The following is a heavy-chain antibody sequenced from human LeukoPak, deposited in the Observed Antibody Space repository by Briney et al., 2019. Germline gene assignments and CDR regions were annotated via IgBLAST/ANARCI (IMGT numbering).Heavy chain of an antibody. V-gene: IGHV3-23*01. J-gene: IGHJ4*02. D-gene: IGHD6-19*01. Sequence: GGSLRLSCAASGFTFSSYAMSWVRQAPGKGLEWVSAISGSGGSTYYADSVKGRFTISRDNSKNTLYLQMNSLRAEDTAVYYCAKASIAVAGKGAYFDYWGQGTLVTVSS. CDR2: ISGSGGST. CDR3: AKASIAVAGKGAYFDY. CDR1: GFTFSSYA.